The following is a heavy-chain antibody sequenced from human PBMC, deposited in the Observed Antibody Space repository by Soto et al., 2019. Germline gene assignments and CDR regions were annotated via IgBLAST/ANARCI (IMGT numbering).Heavy chain of an antibody. Sequence: EVQLVESGGGLVKPGGSLRLSCAASGFTFSSYSMNWVRQAPGKGLEWVSSISSSSSYIYYADSVKGRFTISRDNAKNSLYLQMNSLRAEDTAVYYCARTPRSGWYRGYYFDYWGQGTLVTVSS. CDR1: GFTFSSYS. J-gene: IGHJ4*02. CDR3: ARTPRSGWYRGYYFDY. V-gene: IGHV3-21*01. D-gene: IGHD6-19*01. CDR2: ISSSSSYI.